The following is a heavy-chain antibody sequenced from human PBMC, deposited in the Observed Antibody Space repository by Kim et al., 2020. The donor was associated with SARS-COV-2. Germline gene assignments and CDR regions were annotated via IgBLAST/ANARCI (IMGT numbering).Heavy chain of an antibody. J-gene: IGHJ4*01. V-gene: IGHV3-30*03. D-gene: IGHD6-19*01. CDR3: ASWAGYSSVWWGPFDY. CDR1: GFTFSNYD. Sequence: GGSLRLYCAASGFTFSNYDIHWVRQAPGEGLDWVAVVSRDGSNKYYADSVKGRFTISRDNSKNTLWLQMNSLRAEDTAVYYCASWAGYSSVWWGPFDYWGHGTLVTVSS. CDR2: VSRDGSNK.